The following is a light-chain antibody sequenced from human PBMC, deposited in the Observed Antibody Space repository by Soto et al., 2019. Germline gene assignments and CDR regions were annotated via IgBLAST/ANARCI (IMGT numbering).Light chain of an antibody. CDR1: QSVSSY. CDR3: QQRSDWPLT. V-gene: IGKV3-11*01. Sequence: EIVLTQSPTTLSLSPGERATLSCRASQSVSSYFAWYQQKPGQAPRLLIYDASTRAAGIQARFSGSGSGTDFTLTISSLEPEDFAVYYCQQRSDWPLTFGGGTKVEIK. J-gene: IGKJ4*01. CDR2: DAS.